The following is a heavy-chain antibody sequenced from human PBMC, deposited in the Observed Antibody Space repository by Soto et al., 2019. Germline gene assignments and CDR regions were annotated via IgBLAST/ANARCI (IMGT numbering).Heavy chain of an antibody. J-gene: IGHJ4*02. CDR2: IYNSWIT. Sequence: SETLSLTCTISGDSISSYYWSWVRQPPGKGLEWIGYIYNSWITNYNPSLKSRVTISVDTSKNQFSLKLSSVTAADTAVYYCARDSLLFSAGDYVRFFDFWGQGMLVTVS. V-gene: IGHV4-59*01. D-gene: IGHD4-17*01. CDR3: ARDSLLFSAGDYVRFFDF. CDR1: GDSISSYY.